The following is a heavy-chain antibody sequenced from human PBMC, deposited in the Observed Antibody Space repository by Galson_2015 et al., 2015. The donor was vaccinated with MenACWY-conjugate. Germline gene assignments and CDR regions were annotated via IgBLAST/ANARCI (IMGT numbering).Heavy chain of an antibody. CDR1: GFTFSNYA. Sequence: SLRLSCAASGFTFSNYAMGWVRQAPGKGLEWVGIIKSKPDGGTTDYAAPVKGRFTISRDDSKNTLYLQMSSLKTEDTAVYYCTTLTMIIIHDDYWGQGTLVTVSS. V-gene: IGHV3-15*01. D-gene: IGHD3-22*01. J-gene: IGHJ4*02. CDR2: IKSKPDGGTT. CDR3: TTLTMIIIHDDY.